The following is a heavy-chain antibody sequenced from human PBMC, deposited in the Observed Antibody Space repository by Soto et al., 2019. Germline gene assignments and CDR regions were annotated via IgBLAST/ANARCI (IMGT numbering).Heavy chain of an antibody. D-gene: IGHD5-18*01. Sequence: PSETLSLTCTASGGSISSSSYYWGWIRQPPGKGLEWIGSIYYSGSTYYNPSLKSRVTISVDTSKNQFSLKLSSVTAADTAVYYCASGYSYPNWFDPWGQGTLVTVSS. J-gene: IGHJ5*02. V-gene: IGHV4-39*01. CDR3: ASGYSYPNWFDP. CDR2: IYYSGST. CDR1: GGSISSSSYY.